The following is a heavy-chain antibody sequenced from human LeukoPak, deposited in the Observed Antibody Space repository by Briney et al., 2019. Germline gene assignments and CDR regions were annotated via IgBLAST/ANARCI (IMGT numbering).Heavy chain of an antibody. Sequence: PSETLSLTCAVYGGSFSGYYWSWIRQPPGKGLEWIGYIYYSGSTNYNPSLKSRVTISVDTSKNQFSLKLSSVTAADTAVYYCASSQMGYSSGQQPNAEYFQHWGQGTLVTVSS. CDR3: ASSQMGYSSGQQPNAEYFQH. V-gene: IGHV4-59*08. CDR2: IYYSGST. D-gene: IGHD6-19*01. J-gene: IGHJ1*01. CDR1: GGSFSGYY.